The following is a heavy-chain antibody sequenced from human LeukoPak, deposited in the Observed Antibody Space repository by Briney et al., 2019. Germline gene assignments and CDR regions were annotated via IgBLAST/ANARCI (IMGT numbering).Heavy chain of an antibody. D-gene: IGHD2-2*01. CDR1: GGSFSGYY. CDR3: ARGRGYCSSTSCYPHYYGMDV. V-gene: IGHV4-34*01. J-gene: IGHJ6*04. CDR2: INHSGST. Sequence: PSETLSLTCAVYGGSFSGYYWRWIRQPPGKGLEWIGEINHSGSTNYNPPLKSRVPISVDTSKNQFSLKLSSVTAADTAVYYCARGRGYCSSTSCYPHYYGMDVWGKGTTVTVSS.